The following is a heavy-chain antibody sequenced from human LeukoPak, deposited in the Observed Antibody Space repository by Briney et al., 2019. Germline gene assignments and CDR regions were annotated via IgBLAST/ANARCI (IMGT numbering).Heavy chain of an antibody. V-gene: IGHV4-4*07. CDR2: IYTRGST. D-gene: IGHD6-19*01. CDR1: GGSISSYY. Sequence: PSETLSLTCTVSGGSISSYYWSWIRQPAGKGLXXXGHIYTRGSTNYNPSLKSRVTMSVDTSKNQFSLKLSSVTAADTAVYYCARKGSSGWYDPFDYWGQGTLVTVSS. CDR3: ARKGSSGWYDPFDY. J-gene: IGHJ4*02.